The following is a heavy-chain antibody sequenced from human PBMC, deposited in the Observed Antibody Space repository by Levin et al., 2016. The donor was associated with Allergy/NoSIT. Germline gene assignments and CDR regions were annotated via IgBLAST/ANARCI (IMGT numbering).Heavy chain of an antibody. V-gene: IGHV3-33*08. D-gene: IGHD3-10*01. CDR1: GFTFSDYA. Sequence: GESLKISCAASGFTFSDYAMHWVRQAPGKGLEWVAVIWYDGSNKYYADSVKGRFTISRDNSKNTLYLQMNSLRAEDTAVYYCARPEYGSGSYFDYWGQGTLVTVSS. CDR2: IWYDGSNK. J-gene: IGHJ4*02. CDR3: ARPEYGSGSYFDY.